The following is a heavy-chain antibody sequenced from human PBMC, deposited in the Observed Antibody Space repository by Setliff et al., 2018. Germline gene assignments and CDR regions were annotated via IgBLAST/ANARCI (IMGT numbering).Heavy chain of an antibody. CDR3: ARGVSSVSWTPRY. CDR2: IYTSWGT. J-gene: IGHJ4*02. V-gene: IGHV4-4*08. D-gene: IGHD6-19*01. Sequence: KPSETLSLTCNVSGDSMNDNHWTWIRQPPGKGLEWIGYIYTSWGTNDNPSLKSRVTISVDMSKNQFSLKLSSVIAADTAVYYCARGVSSVSWTPRYWGRGILVTVS. CDR1: GDSMNDNH.